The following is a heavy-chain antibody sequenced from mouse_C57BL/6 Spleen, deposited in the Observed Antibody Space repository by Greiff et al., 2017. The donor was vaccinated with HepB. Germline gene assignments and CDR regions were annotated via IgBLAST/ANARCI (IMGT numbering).Heavy chain of an antibody. D-gene: IGHD2-4*01. CDR3: AAYYDYDDYAMDY. V-gene: IGHV14-3*01. J-gene: IGHJ4*01. CDR1: GFNIKNTY. Sequence: EVQLQQSVAELVRPGASVKLSCTASGFNIKNTYMHWVKQRPEQGLEWIGRIDPANGNTKYAPKFQGKAPITADTSSNTAYLQLSSLTSEDTAIYYCAAYYDYDDYAMDYWGQGTSVTVSS. CDR2: IDPANGNT.